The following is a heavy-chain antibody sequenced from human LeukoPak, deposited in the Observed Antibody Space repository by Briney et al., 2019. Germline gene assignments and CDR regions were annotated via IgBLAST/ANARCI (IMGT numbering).Heavy chain of an antibody. D-gene: IGHD2-15*01. CDR3: ARGVVVVVAAAYNWFDP. J-gene: IGHJ5*02. CDR2: ISSSSSTI. CDR1: GFTFSSYS. V-gene: IGHV3-48*01. Sequence: GGSLRLSCAASGFTFSSYSMNWVRQAPGKGLEWVSYISSSSSTIYYADSVKGRFTISRDNAKNSLYLQMKSLRAEDTAVDYCARGVVVVVAAAYNWFDPWGQGTLVSVSS.